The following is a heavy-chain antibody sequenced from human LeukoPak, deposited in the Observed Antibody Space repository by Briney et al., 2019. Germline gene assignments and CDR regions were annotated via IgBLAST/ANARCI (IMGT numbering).Heavy chain of an antibody. J-gene: IGHJ4*02. CDR3: ARGGMATIFDY. D-gene: IGHD5-24*01. CDR2: IYSGGST. CDR1: GFTVSSNY. V-gene: IGHV3-53*01. Sequence: GGSLRLSCAASGFTVSSNYMSWVRQAPGKGLEWVSVIYSGGSTYYADPVKGRFTISRDNSKNTLYLQMNSLRAEDTAVYYCARGGMATIFDYWGQGTLVTVSS.